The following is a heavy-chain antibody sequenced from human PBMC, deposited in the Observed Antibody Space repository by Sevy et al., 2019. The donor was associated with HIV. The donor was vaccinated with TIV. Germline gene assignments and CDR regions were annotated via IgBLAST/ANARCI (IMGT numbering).Heavy chain of an antibody. V-gene: IGHV3-21*01. CDR3: ARPTSGLSEYEPLDNARFYGMDV. Sequence: GGSLRLSCAASGFTFRSYSMNWVRQAPARGLEWVSSITSSSSFIFYADSVKGRFTISRDNAKNSLFLQMNSLRAEDTAVYYCARPTSGLSEYEPLDNARFYGMDVWGQGTTVTVSS. CDR2: ITSSSSFI. D-gene: IGHD1-20*01. J-gene: IGHJ6*02. CDR1: GFTFRSYS.